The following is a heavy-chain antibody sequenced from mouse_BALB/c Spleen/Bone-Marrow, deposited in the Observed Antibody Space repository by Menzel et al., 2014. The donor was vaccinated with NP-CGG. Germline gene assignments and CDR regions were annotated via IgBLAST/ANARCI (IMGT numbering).Heavy chain of an antibody. V-gene: IGHV1S81*02. CDR3: TRSNYGYWYNDV. J-gene: IGHJ1*01. CDR1: GYTFSSYY. CDR2: INPSNGGT. Sequence: AELVKPGASVKLSGTASGYTFSSYYMYWVKQRPGQGLEWIGEINPSNGGTKFNEKFKSKATLTVDKSSSTAYMQLSSLTSEDSAVYYCTRSNYGYWYNDVWGAGTTDAVTS. D-gene: IGHD1-1*01.